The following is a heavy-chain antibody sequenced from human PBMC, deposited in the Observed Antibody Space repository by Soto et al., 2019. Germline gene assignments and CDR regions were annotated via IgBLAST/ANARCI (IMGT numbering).Heavy chain of an antibody. CDR1: GYSFTSYW. J-gene: IGHJ3*02. D-gene: IGHD6-13*01. Sequence: PGESLKVSCKGSGYSFTSYWIGWVRQMPWKGLEWMGIIYTGDSDTRYSPSFQGQVTISADKSISTGYLQWSSLKASDTAMYYCARESRIEEAGTGAIDIWGQGTMVTVSS. V-gene: IGHV5-51*01. CDR2: IYTGDSDT. CDR3: ARESRIEEAGTGAIDI.